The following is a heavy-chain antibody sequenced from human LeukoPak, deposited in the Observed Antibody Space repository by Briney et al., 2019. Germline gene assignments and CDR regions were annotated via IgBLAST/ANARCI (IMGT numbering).Heavy chain of an antibody. D-gene: IGHD2-15*01. J-gene: IGHJ5*02. CDR1: GYTFTGYY. CDR3: ARDHYCSGGSCWDIPFPPVGFDP. V-gene: IGHV1-2*02. CDR2: INPNSGGT. Sequence: GASVKVSCKASGYTFTGYYMHWVRQAPGQGLEWMGWINPNSGGTNYAQKFQGRVTMTTDTSTSTAYMELRSLRSDDTAVYYCARDHYCSGGSCWDIPFPPVGFDPWGQGTLVTVSS.